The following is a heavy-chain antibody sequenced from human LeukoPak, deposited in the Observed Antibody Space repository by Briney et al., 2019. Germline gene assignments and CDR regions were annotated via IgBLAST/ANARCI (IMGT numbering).Heavy chain of an antibody. CDR3: ARVIYSGWEGELSD. CDR2: INSDGSTT. V-gene: IGHV3-74*01. Sequence: GGSLRLSCAASGFTFSSYWMHWVRQAPGKGLVWVSRINSDGSTTSYADSVMGRFTISRDNAKDTLYLQMNSLRAEDTAVYYCARVIYSGWEGELSDWGQGTLVTVSS. CDR1: GFTFSSYW. D-gene: IGHD6-19*01. J-gene: IGHJ4*02.